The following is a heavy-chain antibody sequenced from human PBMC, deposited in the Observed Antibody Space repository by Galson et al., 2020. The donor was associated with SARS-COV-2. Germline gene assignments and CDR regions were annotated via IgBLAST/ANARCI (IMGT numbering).Heavy chain of an antibody. CDR3: ARGISERSNWASDYFDY. V-gene: IGHV3-33*08. J-gene: IGHJ4*02. CDR2: ICYDGSNK. CDR1: GFTFSSYG. D-gene: IGHD1-1*01. Sequence: GGSLRLSCAASGFTFSSYGMHWVRQAPGKGLEWVAVICYDGSNKYYADSVKGRFTISRDNSKNTQYLQMNSLRAEDTAVYYCARGISERSNWASDYFDYWGQGTLVTVSS.